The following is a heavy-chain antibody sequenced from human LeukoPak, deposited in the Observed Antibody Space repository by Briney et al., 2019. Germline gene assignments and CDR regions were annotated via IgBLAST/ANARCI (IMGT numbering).Heavy chain of an antibody. CDR3: ARLGSSWPNWFDP. J-gene: IGHJ5*02. Sequence: NPGGSLRLSCAASGFSFSDYHMIWIRQPPGKGLEWVSYITFSGRTIHYADSVQGRFTISRDNARSSLYMQMNSLRAEDTAVYYCARLGSSWPNWFDPWGQGTLVTVSS. CDR1: GFSFSDYH. D-gene: IGHD6-13*01. V-gene: IGHV3-11*01. CDR2: ITFSGRTI.